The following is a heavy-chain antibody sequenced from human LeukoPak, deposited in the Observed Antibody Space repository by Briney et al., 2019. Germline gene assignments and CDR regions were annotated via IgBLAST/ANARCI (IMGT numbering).Heavy chain of an antibody. CDR1: GFTFSCYA. J-gene: IGHJ4*02. CDR3: AGGGPYGGHRFDGFDS. Sequence: PGGSPRLSCAASGFTFSCYAMNWVRQAPGKGLEWVSSISDRSSDIYYEDSVKGRFTISRDDAKNSLYLQMNSLRVDDTAVYFCAGGGPYGGHRFDGFDSWGQGTLVTVSS. D-gene: IGHD4-23*01. V-gene: IGHV3-21*01. CDR2: ISDRSSDI.